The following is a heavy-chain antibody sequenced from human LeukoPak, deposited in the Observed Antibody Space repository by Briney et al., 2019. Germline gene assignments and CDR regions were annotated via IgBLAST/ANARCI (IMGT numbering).Heavy chain of an antibody. CDR1: GFTFSSYW. D-gene: IGHD3-3*01. CDR3: ARDQLPEWSNYYYYGMDV. CDR2: INSDGSST. J-gene: IGHJ6*02. V-gene: IGHV3-74*01. Sequence: GGSLRLSCAASGFTFSSYWMHWVRQAPGKGLVWVSRINSDGSSTSYADSVKGRFTISRDNAKNTLYLQMNSLRAEDTAVYYCARDQLPEWSNYYYYGMDVWGQGTTVTVSS.